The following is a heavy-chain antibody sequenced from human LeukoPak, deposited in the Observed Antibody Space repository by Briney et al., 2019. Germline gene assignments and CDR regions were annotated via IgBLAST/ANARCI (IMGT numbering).Heavy chain of an antibody. CDR2: INPNSGGT. D-gene: IGHD6-19*01. Sequence: ASVKVSCKASGYTFTGYYMHWVRQAPGQGLEWMGWINPNSGGTNYAQKFQGRVTMTRDTSISTAYMELSRLISDDTAVYYCARTGYSSGGPSGYAFDIWGQGTMVTVSS. CDR1: GYTFTGYY. CDR3: ARTGYSSGGPSGYAFDI. J-gene: IGHJ3*02. V-gene: IGHV1-2*02.